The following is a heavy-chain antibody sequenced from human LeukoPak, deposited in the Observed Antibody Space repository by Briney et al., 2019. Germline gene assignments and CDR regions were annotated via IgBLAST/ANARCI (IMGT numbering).Heavy chain of an antibody. D-gene: IGHD4-23*01. V-gene: IGHV4-34*01. CDR1: GGSFFGSH. CDR3: ARDPTTVVTLPYYFDF. CDR2: INHSGRT. Sequence: PSETLSLTCAVSGGSFFGSHWNWIRQSPEKGLEWIGEINHSGRTNYNPSLKSRVTISVDTSKSQFFLKLTSVTAADTAVYYCARDPTTVVTLPYYFDFWGQAMLATVSA. J-gene: IGHJ4*02.